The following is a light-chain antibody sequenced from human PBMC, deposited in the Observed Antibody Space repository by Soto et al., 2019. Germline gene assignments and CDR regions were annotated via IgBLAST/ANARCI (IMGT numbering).Light chain of an antibody. CDR1: SSDVGAYDY. V-gene: IGLV2-14*01. CDR3: NSYTWSTESVV. CDR2: EVT. J-gene: IGLJ2*01. Sequence: QSALAQPASVSGSPGQSITVSCTGTSSDVGAYDYVSWYQHHPGKAPKLIIYEVTNRPSGVSNRFSGSKSGNTASLTISGLQAVEEVDYYCNSYTWSTESVV.